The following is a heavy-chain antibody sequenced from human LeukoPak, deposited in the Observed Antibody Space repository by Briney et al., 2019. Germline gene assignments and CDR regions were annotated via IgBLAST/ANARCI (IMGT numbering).Heavy chain of an antibody. V-gene: IGHV3-48*02. J-gene: IGHJ4*02. CDR2: ISTSSNTI. CDR1: GFTFSDSS. Sequence: PGGSLRLSCAASGFTFSDSSMNWVRQAPGKGLEWVSYISTSSNTIYYADSVKGRFIISRDNAKNSLYLQVNSLRDEDTAVYYCARESGTTGFDYWGQGTLVTVSS. D-gene: IGHD1-1*01. CDR3: ARESGTTGFDY.